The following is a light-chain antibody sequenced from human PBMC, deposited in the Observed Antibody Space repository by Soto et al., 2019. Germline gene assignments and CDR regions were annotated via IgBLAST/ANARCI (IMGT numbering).Light chain of an antibody. CDR1: SSDVGGYNY. Sequence: QSVLTQPRSVSGPPGQSVTISCTGTSSDVGGYNYVSWYQQHPGKAPKLMIYDVSNRPSGVSNRFSGSKSGNTASLTISGLQAEDEADYYCRSYTSSSTLYVFGTGTKVTVL. V-gene: IGLV2-14*01. CDR3: RSYTSSSTLYV. CDR2: DVS. J-gene: IGLJ1*01.